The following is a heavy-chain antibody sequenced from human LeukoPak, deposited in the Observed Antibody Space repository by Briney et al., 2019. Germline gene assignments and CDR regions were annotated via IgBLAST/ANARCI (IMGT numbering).Heavy chain of an antibody. J-gene: IGHJ4*02. CDR1: GYTFTGYY. CDR2: INPNSGGT. CDR3: ARGVSSGLGGPFDY. Sequence: ASVKVSCKACGYTFTGYYMHWVRQAPGQGLEWMGWINPNSGGTNYAQKFQGRVTMTRDTSISTAYMELSRLRSDDTAVYYCARGVSSGLGGPFDYWGQGTLVTVSS. D-gene: IGHD6-19*01. V-gene: IGHV1-2*02.